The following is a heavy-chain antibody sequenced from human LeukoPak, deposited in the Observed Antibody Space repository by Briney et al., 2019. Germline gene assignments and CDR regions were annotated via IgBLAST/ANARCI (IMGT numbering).Heavy chain of an antibody. CDR2: INPSGGST. V-gene: IGHV1-46*01. D-gene: IGHD1-26*01. CDR1: GYTFTSYY. J-gene: IGHJ3*01. Sequence: ASVKVSCKASGYTFTSYYMHWVRQAPGQGLEWMGIINPSGGSTSYAQKFQGRVTMTRDTSTNTTYMEISSLTSDDTAVYYCARDAQWELRAFDVWGQGTMVIVSS. CDR3: ARDAQWELRAFDV.